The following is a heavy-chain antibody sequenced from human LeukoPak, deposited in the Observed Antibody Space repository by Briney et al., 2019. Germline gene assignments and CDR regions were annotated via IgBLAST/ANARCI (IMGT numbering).Heavy chain of an antibody. CDR3: ARVSVDSGYYYLDL. J-gene: IGHJ4*02. D-gene: IGHD3-22*01. CDR1: GGTFSRNI. V-gene: IGHV1-69*05. CDR2: IIPMFGTP. Sequence: SVKVSCKASGGTFSRNIVTWVRQAPGQGLEWMGGIIPMFGTPNYAQNFRGRVTVTTDESTSTASMELTSLRSEDTAVYYCARVSVDSGYYYLDLWGQGTLVTVSS.